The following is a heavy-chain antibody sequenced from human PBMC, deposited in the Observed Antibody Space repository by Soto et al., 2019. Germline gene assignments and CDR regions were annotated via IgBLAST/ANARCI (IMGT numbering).Heavy chain of an antibody. CDR1: GYSFTSYC. J-gene: IGHJ6*02. CDR3: VVVPAAMYYYYGMDV. CDR2: IDPSDSYT. Sequence: GESLKISCKGSGYSFTSYCIXWVRQMPGKGLEWMGRIDPSDSYTNYSPSFQGHVTISADKSISTAYLQWSSLKASDTAMYYCVVVPAAMYYYYGMDVWGQGTTVTVSS. V-gene: IGHV5-10-1*01. D-gene: IGHD2-2*01.